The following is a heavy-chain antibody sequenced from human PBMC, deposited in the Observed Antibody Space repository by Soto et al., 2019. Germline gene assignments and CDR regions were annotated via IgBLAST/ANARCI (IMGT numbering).Heavy chain of an antibody. Sequence: GGSLRLSCAASGFTVSSNYMSWVRQAPGKGLEWVSVIYSGGSTYYADSVKGRFTISRDNSKNTLYLQMNSLRAEDTAVYYCARGWDYINSNSYFDYWGQGTLVTVSS. CDR2: IYSGGST. V-gene: IGHV3-66*01. D-gene: IGHD1-7*01. CDR1: GFTVSSNY. J-gene: IGHJ4*02. CDR3: ARGWDYINSNSYFDY.